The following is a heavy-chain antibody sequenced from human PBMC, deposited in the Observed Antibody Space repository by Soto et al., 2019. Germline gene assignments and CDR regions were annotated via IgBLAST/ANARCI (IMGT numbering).Heavy chain of an antibody. CDR1: GYTFTSYD. CDR3: ARPIYDILTGYYYYYRMDV. D-gene: IGHD3-9*01. J-gene: IGHJ6*02. V-gene: IGHV1-8*01. Sequence: SSVKVSCKASGYTFTSYDINWVRQATGQGLXWMGWMNPNSGNTGYAQKFQGRVTMTRNTSISTAYMELSSLRSEDTAVYYCARPIYDILTGYYYYYRMDVWGQGTTVTVSS. CDR2: MNPNSGNT.